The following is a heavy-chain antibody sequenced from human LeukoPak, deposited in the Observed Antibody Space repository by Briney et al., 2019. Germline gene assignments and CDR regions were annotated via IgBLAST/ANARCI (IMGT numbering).Heavy chain of an antibody. V-gene: IGHV1-46*01. CDR2: INPSGGST. D-gene: IGHD3-10*01. CDR3: ARDITIGHGSGSYSLGY. CDR1: GGTFSSYY. J-gene: IGHJ4*02. Sequence: ASVKVSRKASGGTFSSYYMHWVRQAPGQGLEWMGIINPSGGSTSYAQKFQGRVTMTRDTSTSTVYMELSSLRSEDTAVYYCARDITIGHGSGSYSLGYWGQGTLVTVSS.